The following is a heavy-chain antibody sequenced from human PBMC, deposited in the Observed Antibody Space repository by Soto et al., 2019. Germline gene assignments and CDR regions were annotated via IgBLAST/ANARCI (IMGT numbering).Heavy chain of an antibody. CDR2: IYSGGST. V-gene: IGHV3-53*01. Sequence: GGSLRLSCAASGLTVISTYMSWVRQAPGKGLEWVSFIYSGGSTYYADPVKGRFTISRDNSKNTLYLQMNSLRVEDTAVYYCARGGQVRGGMDVWGQGTTVTVS. CDR1: GLTVISTY. CDR3: ARGGQVRGGMDV. J-gene: IGHJ6*02.